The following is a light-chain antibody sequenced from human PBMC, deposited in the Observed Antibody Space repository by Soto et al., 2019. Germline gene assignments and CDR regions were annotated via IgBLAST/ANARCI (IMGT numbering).Light chain of an antibody. CDR2: GAS. Sequence: EIVMTQSPATLSVSPGERATLSCRASQSVGTNLAWYQQKPGQAPRLLIYGASTRATGIPARFSGSGSVTEFTLTISSLQSGDFAVYYCQQYNNWPPMDTFGQGTKLEIK. CDR1: QSVGTN. J-gene: IGKJ2*01. CDR3: QQYNNWPPMDT. V-gene: IGKV3-15*01.